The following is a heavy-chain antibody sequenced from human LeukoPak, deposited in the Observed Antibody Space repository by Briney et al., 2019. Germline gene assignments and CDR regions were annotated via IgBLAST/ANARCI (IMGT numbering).Heavy chain of an antibody. CDR3: ARADILGAYYYGSGSPDY. CDR1: GFTITNYW. D-gene: IGHD3-10*01. J-gene: IGHJ4*02. V-gene: IGHV3-74*03. CDR2: INSDGSIT. Sequence: GGXLRLSCAASGFTITNYWMHWVGQAPGKGLVGVSRINSDGSITTYEGSVHPRFTISTDNPKTMLYLQMDSLRAKDTAVYYCARADILGAYYYGSGSPDYWGQGTLVTVSS.